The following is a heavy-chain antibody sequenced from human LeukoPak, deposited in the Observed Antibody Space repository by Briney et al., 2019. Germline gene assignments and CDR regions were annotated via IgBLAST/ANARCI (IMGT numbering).Heavy chain of an antibody. CDR3: ARWGVRDIVVVPAAISSLDV. V-gene: IGHV3-7*01. CDR2: IKQDGSEK. CDR1: GFTFSSYW. D-gene: IGHD2-2*01. J-gene: IGHJ6*04. Sequence: GGSLRLSCAASGFTFSSYWMSWVRQAPGKGLEWVANIKQDGSEKYYVDSVKGRFTIPRDNAKNSLYLQMNSLRAEDTAVYYCARWGVRDIVVVPAAISSLDVWGKGTTVTVSS.